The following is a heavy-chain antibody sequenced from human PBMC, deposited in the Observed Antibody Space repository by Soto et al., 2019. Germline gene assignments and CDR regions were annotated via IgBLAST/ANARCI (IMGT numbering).Heavy chain of an antibody. CDR3: ASEVSSTDGMDV. Sequence: KPSETLSLTCTVSGDSSVSSSSYYWGWIRQPPGKGLEWIGSIYYTGNTFYSPSFRSRLTISVDTSKSRFSLKLRSVTAADTATYYCASEVSSTDGMDVWGQGTTVTVSS. J-gene: IGHJ6*02. CDR1: GDSSVSSSSYY. V-gene: IGHV4-39*01. CDR2: IYYTGNT. D-gene: IGHD2-15*01.